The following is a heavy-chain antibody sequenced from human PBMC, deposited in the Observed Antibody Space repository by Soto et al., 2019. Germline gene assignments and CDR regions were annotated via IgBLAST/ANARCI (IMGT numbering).Heavy chain of an antibody. D-gene: IGHD2-2*03. CDR2: IYHSGST. CDR3: ARLYGYCVGTSCHGYYGMDV. J-gene: IGHJ6*02. V-gene: IGHV4-30-2*01. CDR1: GGSISSGGYS. Sequence: TSETLSLTCAVSGGSISSGGYSWSWIRQPPGKGLERIGYIYHSGSTYYKPSLKSRVTISVDRSKNQFSLKLSSVTAADTAVYFCARLYGYCVGTSCHGYYGMDVWGQGTTVTVSS.